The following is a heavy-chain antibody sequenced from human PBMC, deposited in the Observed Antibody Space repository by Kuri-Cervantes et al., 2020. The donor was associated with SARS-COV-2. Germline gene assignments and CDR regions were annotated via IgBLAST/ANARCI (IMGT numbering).Heavy chain of an antibody. J-gene: IGHJ4*02. CDR3: AREAFGYCSGGSCYSHY. V-gene: IGHV3-7*01. D-gene: IGHD2-15*01. Sequence: GESLKISCAASGFTFSSYWMSWVRQAPGKGLEWVANIKQDGSEKYYVDSVKGRFTISRDNAKNSLYLQMNSLRAEDKAVYYCAREAFGYCSGGSCYSHYWGQGTLVTVSS. CDR2: IKQDGSEK. CDR1: GFTFSSYW.